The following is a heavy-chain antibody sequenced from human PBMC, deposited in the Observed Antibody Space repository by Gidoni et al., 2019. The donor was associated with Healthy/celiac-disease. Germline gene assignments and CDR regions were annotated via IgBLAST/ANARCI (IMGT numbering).Heavy chain of an antibody. D-gene: IGHD6-6*01. CDR2: IYDSGRN. CDR1: VGSISSISYY. J-gene: IGHJ4*02. Sequence: LQLQASGPGLVKPSETLSLTCPVSVGSISSISYYWGWIRQPPGKGLEWMWSIYDSGRNYYNPSLKRRVTISVDTSKNQVSLKLSSVTAADTAVYYCARQGRVWGSSSHFDYWGQGTLVTVSS. V-gene: IGHV4-39*01. CDR3: ARQGRVWGSSSHFDY.